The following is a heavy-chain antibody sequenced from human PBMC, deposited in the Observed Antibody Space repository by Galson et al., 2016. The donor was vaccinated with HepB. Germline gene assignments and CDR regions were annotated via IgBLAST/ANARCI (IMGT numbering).Heavy chain of an antibody. CDR2: IFHTGRV. V-gene: IGHV4-34*12. CDR1: GGSLSGYF. J-gene: IGHJ4*02. D-gene: IGHD2/OR15-2a*01. CDR3: ARQYWGGPSDY. Sequence: SETLSLTCGVYGGSLSGYFWSWIRQPPGKGLEWIGQIFHTGRVNYTPSLASRVTISIDTSNNHFSLRLTSVTAADTALYYCARQYWGGPSDYWGQGTLVIVSS.